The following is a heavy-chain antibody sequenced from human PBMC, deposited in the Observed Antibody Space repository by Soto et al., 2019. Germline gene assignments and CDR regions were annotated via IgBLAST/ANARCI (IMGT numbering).Heavy chain of an antibody. J-gene: IGHJ4*02. D-gene: IGHD3-10*01. V-gene: IGHV3-48*03. CDR2: IDGSGATK. CDR1: GFTFNDFE. CDR3: ARAFGRFNC. Sequence: EVQLLESGGGLVQPGGSLRLSCGVSGFTFNDFEMNWVRQAPGKGPEWLAYIDGSGATKKYADSVRGRFTISRDNPNNSLFLQMTTLTAADTAIYSCARAFGRFNCWGQGNLVSVSS.